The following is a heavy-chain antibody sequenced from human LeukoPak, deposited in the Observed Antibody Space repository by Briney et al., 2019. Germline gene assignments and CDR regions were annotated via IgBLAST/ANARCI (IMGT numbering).Heavy chain of an antibody. J-gene: IGHJ6*02. D-gene: IGHD6-13*01. CDR3: ARERQQLVPGYYYYGMDV. CDR2: IYYSGST. V-gene: IGHV4-39*02. Sequence: PSETLSLTCTVSGGSISSSSYYWGWIRQPPGKGLEWIGSIYYSGSTYYNPSLKSRVTISVDTSKNQFSLKLSSVTAADTAVYYCARERQQLVPGYYYYGMDVWGRGTTVTVSS. CDR1: GGSISSSSYY.